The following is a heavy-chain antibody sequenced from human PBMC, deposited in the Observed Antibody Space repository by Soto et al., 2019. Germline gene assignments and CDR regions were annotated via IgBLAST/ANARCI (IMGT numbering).Heavy chain of an antibody. D-gene: IGHD3-22*01. J-gene: IGHJ4*01. CDR2: ISGSGGST. V-gene: IGHV3-23*01. CDR3: TTDSYITIVIVRFDY. Sequence: GGSLRLSCAASGFTFSSYAMSWVRQAPGKGLEWVSAISGSGGSTYYADFAAPVKGRFAISRDDSKNMVYLQMNSLKIEDTAVYYCTTDSYITIVIVRFDYWGHGTLVTVSS. CDR1: GFTFSSYA.